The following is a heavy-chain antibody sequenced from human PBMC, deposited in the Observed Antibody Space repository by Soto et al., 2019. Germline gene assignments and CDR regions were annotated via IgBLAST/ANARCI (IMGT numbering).Heavy chain of an antibody. Sequence: ESLKSSGKGSGWNVNSYWSGWVRQMPGKGLEWMGLIYPADSDTRYSPSFEGQVTMSADKSTSTAYLQWSSLKASDTAMYYSARRLNDYGDYKLDLRGQGTLVTVSS. D-gene: IGHD4-17*01. J-gene: IGHJ5*02. CDR1: GWNVNSYW. CDR2: IYPADSDT. V-gene: IGHV5-51*01. CDR3: ARRLNDYGDYKLDL.